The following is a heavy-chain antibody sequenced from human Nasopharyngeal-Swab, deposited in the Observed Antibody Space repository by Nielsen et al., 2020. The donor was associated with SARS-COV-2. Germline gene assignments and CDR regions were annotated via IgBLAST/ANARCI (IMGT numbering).Heavy chain of an antibody. Sequence: GESLKLSCASSGFPVRSNYMSLVLHAPGQGLEWVSVIYSGCSTYYADSVKGRFTISRDNSKNTLYLQMNSLRAEDTAVYYCATPQELSIADGFDLLGSGTLVTVSS. V-gene: IGHV3-53*01. CDR3: ATPQELSIADGFDL. J-gene: IGHJ2*01. CDR2: IYSGCST. CDR1: GFPVRSNY. D-gene: IGHD6-6*01.